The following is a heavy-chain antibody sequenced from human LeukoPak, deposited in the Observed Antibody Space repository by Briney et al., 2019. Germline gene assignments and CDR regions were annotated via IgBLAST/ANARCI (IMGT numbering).Heavy chain of an antibody. CDR2: IRGSGGGA. D-gene: IGHD2-15*01. V-gene: IGHV3-23*01. CDR1: GFTFSKHG. CDR3: ARVRWELPGGFGKADAFDI. J-gene: IGHJ3*02. Sequence: GGSLRLSCVASGFTFSKHGMSWVRQAPGRGLEWVSGIRGSGGGAYYADSVKGRFTISRDTSKNTLYLQMNSLRAEDTAVYYCARVRWELPGGFGKADAFDIWGQGTMVTVSS.